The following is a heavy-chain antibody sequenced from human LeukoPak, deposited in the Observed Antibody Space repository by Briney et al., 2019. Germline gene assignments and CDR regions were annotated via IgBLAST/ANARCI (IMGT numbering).Heavy chain of an antibody. V-gene: IGHV4-34*01. D-gene: IGHD3-10*01. CDR3: ARETDMVRGLGGYYYYYMDV. Sequence: SETLSLTCAVYGGSFSGYYWSWIRQPPGKGLEWIGEINHSGSTNYNPSLKSRVTISVDTSKNQFSLKLSSVTAADTAVYYCARETDMVRGLGGYYYYYMDVWGKGTTVTISS. J-gene: IGHJ6*03. CDR2: INHSGST. CDR1: GGSFSGYY.